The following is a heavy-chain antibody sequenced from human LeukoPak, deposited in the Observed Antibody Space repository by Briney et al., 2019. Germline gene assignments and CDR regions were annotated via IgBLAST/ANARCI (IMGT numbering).Heavy chain of an antibody. CDR3: ARDPDAGTTDY. Sequence: PGGSLRLPCAASGFTFNTYWMSWVRLAPGKGLEWVANINEHGSEAFYVDSVRGRFTISRDNAKNSLYLQMNSLRAEDTAVYYCARDPDAGTTDYWGQGTLVTVSS. V-gene: IGHV3-7*01. CDR1: GFTFNTYW. J-gene: IGHJ4*02. D-gene: IGHD1-7*01. CDR2: INEHGSEA.